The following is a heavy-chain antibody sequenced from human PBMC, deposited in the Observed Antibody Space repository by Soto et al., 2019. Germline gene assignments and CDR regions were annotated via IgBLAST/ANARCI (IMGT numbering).Heavy chain of an antibody. CDR2: ISYDGSNK. CDR1: GFTFSSYA. J-gene: IGHJ2*01. CDR3: ASAGPFDL. Sequence: QVQLVESGGGVVQPGRSLRLSCAASGFTFSSYAMHWVRQAPGKGLEWVAVISYDGSNKYYADSVKGRFTISRDNSKNTLDLQMNSLRAEDTAVYYCASAGPFDLWGRGTLVTVSS. V-gene: IGHV3-30-3*01.